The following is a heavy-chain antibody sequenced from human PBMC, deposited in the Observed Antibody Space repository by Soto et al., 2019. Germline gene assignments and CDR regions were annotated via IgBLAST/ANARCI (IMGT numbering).Heavy chain of an antibody. J-gene: IGHJ4*02. D-gene: IGHD5-18*01. V-gene: IGHV4-30-4*01. CDR2: IYYSGST. CDR1: GGSISSGDYY. Sequence: PSETLSLTCTVFGGSISSGDYYWSWIRQPPGKGLEWIGYIYYSGSTYYNPSLKSRVTISVDTSKNQFSLKLSSVTAADTAVYYCARDTAMAAFDYWGQGTLVTVSS. CDR3: ARDTAMAAFDY.